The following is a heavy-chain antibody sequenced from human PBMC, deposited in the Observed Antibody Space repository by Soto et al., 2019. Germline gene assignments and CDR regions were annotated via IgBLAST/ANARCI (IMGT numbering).Heavy chain of an antibody. CDR1: GFTVSTDW. V-gene: IGHV3-66*01. J-gene: IGHJ6*02. CDR2: IRSGGNT. Sequence: PVGSLRLSCAASGFTVSTDWMYWVRQAPGKGLEWVSVIRSGGNTYYADSVEGRFTISRDNSKNTVYLQMNSLRAEDTAVYYCVRENYYYGMDVWGQGTTVTVSS. CDR3: VRENYYYGMDV.